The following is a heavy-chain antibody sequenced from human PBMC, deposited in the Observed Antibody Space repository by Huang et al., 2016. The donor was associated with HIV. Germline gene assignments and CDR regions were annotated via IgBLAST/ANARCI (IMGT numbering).Heavy chain of an antibody. D-gene: IGHD6-13*01. CDR1: GFSLDSYN. V-gene: IGHV3-21*01. CDR3: ARDRGQQLSPFDS. CDR2: ISPSSSVI. Sequence: EVQLVESGGGLVKPGGSLRLSCAASGFSLDSYNMYWVRQTPGKGLQWVSYISPSSSVIDYADSVKGRFSISRDNAKNSLYLQMNNLRGEDTAVYYCARDRGQQLSPFDSWGQGTLVTVSS. J-gene: IGHJ4*02.